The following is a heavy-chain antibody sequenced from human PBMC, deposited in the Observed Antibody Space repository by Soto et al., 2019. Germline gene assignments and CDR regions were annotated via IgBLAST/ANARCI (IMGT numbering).Heavy chain of an antibody. D-gene: IGHD3-10*01. CDR1: GGSITSGGYS. Sequence: SETLSLTCAVSGGSITSGGYSWTWIRQPPGKGLEWIGYIYRSGRTYFNPSLESRVTISVDASNNHFSLKLNSVTAADTAMYYCGRVRATWYFDLWGRGTLVTVSS. J-gene: IGHJ2*01. V-gene: IGHV4-30-2*01. CDR2: IYRSGRT. CDR3: GRVRATWYFDL.